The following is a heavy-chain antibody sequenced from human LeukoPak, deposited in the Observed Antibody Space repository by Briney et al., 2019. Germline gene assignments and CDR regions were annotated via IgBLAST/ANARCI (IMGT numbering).Heavy chain of an antibody. J-gene: IGHJ4*02. Sequence: PGGSLRLSCAASGFTVSSNYMSWVRQAPGKGLEWVSVIYSGGSTYYADSVKGRFTISRDNSKNTLYLQMNSLRAEDTAVYYCAPLPGYSSSSRMDYWGQGTLVTVSS. CDR3: APLPGYSSSSRMDY. V-gene: IGHV3-53*01. CDR1: GFTVSSNY. CDR2: IYSGGST. D-gene: IGHD6-13*01.